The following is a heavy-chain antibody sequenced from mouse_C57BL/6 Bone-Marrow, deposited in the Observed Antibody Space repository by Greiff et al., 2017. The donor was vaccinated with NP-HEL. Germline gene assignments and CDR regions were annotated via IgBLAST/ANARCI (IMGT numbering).Heavy chain of an antibody. CDR2: IDPETGGT. CDR1: GYTFTDYE. CDR3: TREVYYGSRYFDY. V-gene: IGHV1-15*01. J-gene: IGHJ2*01. Sequence: VKLQESGAELVRPGASVTLSCKASGYTFTDYEMHWVKQTPVHGLEWIGAIDPETGGTAYNQKFKGKAILTADISSSTAYMELRSLTSEDSAVYYCTREVYYGSRYFDYWGQGTTLTVSS. D-gene: IGHD1-1*01.